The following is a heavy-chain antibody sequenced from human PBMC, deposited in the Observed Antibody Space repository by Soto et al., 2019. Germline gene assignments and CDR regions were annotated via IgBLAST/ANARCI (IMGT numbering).Heavy chain of an antibody. J-gene: IGHJ4*02. Sequence: QVQLVQSGAEVKKPGASVKVSCKAFGYTFTSYDINWVRQATGQGLEWMGWMNPNSGNTGYAQKFQGRATKTRNTAISTAYMELSSLRSEDTAVYYCARAEAGYDYIWGSYRPAYYFDYWGQGTLVTVSS. D-gene: IGHD3-16*02. V-gene: IGHV1-8*01. CDR2: MNPNSGNT. CDR1: GYTFTSYD. CDR3: ARAEAGYDYIWGSYRPAYYFDY.